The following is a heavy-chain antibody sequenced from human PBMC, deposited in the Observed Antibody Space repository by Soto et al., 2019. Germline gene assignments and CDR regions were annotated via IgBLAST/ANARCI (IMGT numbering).Heavy chain of an antibody. V-gene: IGHV4-31*03. CDR2: IYYSGST. J-gene: IGHJ3*02. D-gene: IGHD3-16*02. CDR3: ARVGGLGSYRYTGSAFDI. Sequence: SETLSLTCTVSGGSISSGGYYWSWIRQHPGKSLEWIGFIYYSGSTYYNPSLKSRVTISVDTSKNHFSLKLSSVTAADTAVFYCARVGGLGSYRYTGSAFDIWGQGTMVTVSS. CDR1: GGSISSGGYY.